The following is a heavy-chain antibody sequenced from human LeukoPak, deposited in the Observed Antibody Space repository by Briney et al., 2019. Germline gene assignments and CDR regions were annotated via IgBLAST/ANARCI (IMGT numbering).Heavy chain of an antibody. CDR1: GFTFTNAW. CDR2: ISGSGDNT. J-gene: IGHJ4*02. V-gene: IGHV3-23*01. CDR3: ARENMGDTSGWYFDY. D-gene: IGHD6-19*01. Sequence: GGSLRLSCTASGFTFTNAWMTWVRQTAGKGLEWVSSISGSGDNTYYADSVKGQFTVSRDSSKSTLYLQMNSLRAEDTAVYYCARENMGDTSGWYFDYWGQGTLVTVSS.